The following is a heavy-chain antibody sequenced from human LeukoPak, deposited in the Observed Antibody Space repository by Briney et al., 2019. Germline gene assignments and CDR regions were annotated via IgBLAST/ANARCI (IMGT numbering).Heavy chain of an antibody. CDR2: IRGSGGST. CDR3: ATHGLLGLTPNWFDP. Sequence: GGSLRLSCAASAFTFSSYVMSWARQAPGEGLEWVSAIRGSGGSTNYADSVKGRFTSSRDNSKTTLYLQMNSLRAEDTAVYYCATHGLLGLTPNWFDPWGQGTPVTVSS. D-gene: IGHD2-15*01. J-gene: IGHJ5*02. V-gene: IGHV3-23*01. CDR1: AFTFSSYV.